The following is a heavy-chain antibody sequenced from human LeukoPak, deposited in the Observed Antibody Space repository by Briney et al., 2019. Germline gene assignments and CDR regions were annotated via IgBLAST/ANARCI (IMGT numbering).Heavy chain of an antibody. D-gene: IGHD3-22*01. Sequence: ASVKVSCKASGYTFTGYYMHWVRQAPGQGLEWMGWINPNSGGTNYAQKFQGRVTMTRDTSISTAYMELSRLRSDDTAVYYCARGDYYDSSGYYYFGYWGQGTLVTVSS. CDR3: ARGDYYDSSGYYYFGY. V-gene: IGHV1-2*02. J-gene: IGHJ4*02. CDR2: INPNSGGT. CDR1: GYTFTGYY.